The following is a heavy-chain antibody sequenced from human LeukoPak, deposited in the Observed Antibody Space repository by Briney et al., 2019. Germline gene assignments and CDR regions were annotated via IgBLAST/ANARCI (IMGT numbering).Heavy chain of an antibody. CDR3: ARDDNMVRGVIIKRKTHYYYMDV. CDR2: ISSSSSYI. CDR1: GFTFSSYS. D-gene: IGHD3-10*01. V-gene: IGHV3-21*01. Sequence: PGGSLRLSCAASGFTFSSYSMNWVRQAPGKGLEWVSSISSSSSYIYYADSVKGRFTISRDNAKNSLYLKMNSLRAEDTAVYYCARDDNMVRGVIIKRKTHYYYMDVWGKGTTVTIFS. J-gene: IGHJ6*03.